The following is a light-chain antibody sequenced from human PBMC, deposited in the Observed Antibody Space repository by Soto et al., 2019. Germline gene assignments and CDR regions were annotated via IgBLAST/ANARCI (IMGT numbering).Light chain of an antibody. CDR1: NSDIGAYTS. Sequence: QCSLTQPACVSGSRGQSITISCTGTNSDIGAYTSLSRYQHHPGKAPKLIVFQVSFRPSAVSDRFSGSKSDNTASLTISGLQTEDEADYYCLSYTASSTFVFGTGTKVTVL. J-gene: IGLJ1*01. V-gene: IGLV2-14*01. CDR2: QVS. CDR3: LSYTASSTFV.